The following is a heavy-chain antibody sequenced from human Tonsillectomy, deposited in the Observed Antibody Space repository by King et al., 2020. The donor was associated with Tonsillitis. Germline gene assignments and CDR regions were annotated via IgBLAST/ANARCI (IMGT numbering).Heavy chain of an antibody. Sequence: VQLVESGGGLVQPGGSLRLSCAASGFIFSSFEMSWVRQAPGKGLEWVSYISSSGSTIYYADSVKGRFTISRDNAKNSLYLQMNSLRAEDTAVYYCARGGCSSTSCTSFYYYNYMDVWGKGTTVTVSS. CDR2: ISSSGSTI. CDR3: ARGGCSSTSCTSFYYYNYMDV. J-gene: IGHJ6*03. V-gene: IGHV3-48*03. CDR1: GFIFSSFE. D-gene: IGHD2-2*01.